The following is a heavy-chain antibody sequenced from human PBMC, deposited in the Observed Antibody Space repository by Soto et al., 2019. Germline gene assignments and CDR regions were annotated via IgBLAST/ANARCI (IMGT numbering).Heavy chain of an antibody. D-gene: IGHD1-26*01. V-gene: IGHV3-48*03. CDR1: GSTFSRSE. CDR3: AAEMFGYSGTNTYGIDX. J-gene: IGHJ6*02. CDR2: ISKSGSVI. Sequence: GSLRLSFAASGSTFSRSEMHWVRQAPGKCLEWVSYISKSGSVIYYAYSVKGRFTISRDNAKNLLYLEMNSLRAEDTAVYYCAAEMFGYSGTNTYGIDXWCQGPRVTVS.